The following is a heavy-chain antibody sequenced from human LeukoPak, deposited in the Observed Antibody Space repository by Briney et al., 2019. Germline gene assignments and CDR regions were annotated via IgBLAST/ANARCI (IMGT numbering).Heavy chain of an antibody. J-gene: IGHJ4*02. V-gene: IGHV3-23*01. CDR1: GFTFSNYA. CDR3: AKDYGDYAYYFHY. Sequence: PGGSLRLSCAASGFTFSNYAMNWVRRAPGKGLEWVSVISGSGYSTYYADSVKGRFTISRDNSKNTLYLQTNSLRAEDTAVYYCAKDYGDYAYYFHYWGQGTLVTVSS. CDR2: ISGSGYST. D-gene: IGHD4-17*01.